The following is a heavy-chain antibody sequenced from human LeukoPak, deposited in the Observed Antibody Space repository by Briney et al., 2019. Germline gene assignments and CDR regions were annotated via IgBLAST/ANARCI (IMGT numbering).Heavy chain of an antibody. CDR3: ARANTYSSSWETDY. D-gene: IGHD6-13*01. V-gene: IGHV1-2*02. CDR2: INPNSGGT. CDR1: GYTFTGYY. Sequence: GASVKVSCKASGYTFTGYYMHWVRQAPGQGLEWMGWINPNSGGTNYAQKFQGRVTMTRDTSISTAYMELSRLRSDDTAVYYCARANTYSSSWETDYWGQGTLVTVSS. J-gene: IGHJ4*02.